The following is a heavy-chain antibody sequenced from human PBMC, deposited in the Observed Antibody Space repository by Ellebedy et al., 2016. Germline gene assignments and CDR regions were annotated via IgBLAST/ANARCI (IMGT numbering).Heavy chain of an antibody. V-gene: IGHV3-48*01. CDR2: IDSSSRTI. CDR1: GFTFSRYS. J-gene: IGHJ4*02. Sequence: GESLKISCAASGFTFSRYSMNWVRQAPGKGLEWVPYIDSSSRTIYYADSVKGRFTISRDNSRNTLYLQMNSLRVEDTALYYCVKGATAGSWVTLEYWGQGALVTVSS. CDR3: VKGATAGSWVTLEY. D-gene: IGHD6-13*01.